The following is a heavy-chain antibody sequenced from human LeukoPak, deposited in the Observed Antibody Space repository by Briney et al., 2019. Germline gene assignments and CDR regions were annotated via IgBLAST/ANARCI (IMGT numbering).Heavy chain of an antibody. D-gene: IGHD1-26*01. J-gene: IGHJ4*02. Sequence: GGSLRLSCAASGFTFSSYSMNWVRQAPGKGLEWVSAISGSGGSTYYADSVKGRFTISRDNSKNTLYLQMNSLKTEDTAVYYCTTDYRWELLRDYWGQGTLVTVSS. CDR2: ISGSGGST. V-gene: IGHV3-23*01. CDR3: TTDYRWELLRDY. CDR1: GFTFSSYS.